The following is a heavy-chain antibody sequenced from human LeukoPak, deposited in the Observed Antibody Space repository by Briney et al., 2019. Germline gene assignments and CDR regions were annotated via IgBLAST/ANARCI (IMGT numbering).Heavy chain of an antibody. CDR1: GFTFSSYA. D-gene: IGHD4-23*01. CDR2: ISGSGGST. Sequence: GTSLRLSCAASGFTFSSYAMSWVRQAPGKGLEWVSAISGSGGSTYYADSVKGRFTISRDNSKNTLYLQMNSLRAEDTAVYYCANLGGRYYGGNSKAGFDYWGQGTLVTVSS. V-gene: IGHV3-23*01. CDR3: ANLGGRYYGGNSKAGFDY. J-gene: IGHJ4*02.